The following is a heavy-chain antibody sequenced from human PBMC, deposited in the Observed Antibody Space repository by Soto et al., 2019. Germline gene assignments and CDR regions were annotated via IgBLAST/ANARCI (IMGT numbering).Heavy chain of an antibody. J-gene: IGHJ6*03. CDR3: ARMLAVNYYYYYVDV. Sequence: QVTLKESGPVLVKPTETLTLTCTASGFSLRNARMGVSWIRQPPGKALEWLAHILSSDEKSYNTSLKGRVTLSKDTSKSQVVLTMTYVDPVDTATYFCARMLAVNYYYYYVDVWGEGTTVTVSS. CDR1: GFSLRNARMG. V-gene: IGHV2-26*01. D-gene: IGHD3-22*01. CDR2: ILSSDEK.